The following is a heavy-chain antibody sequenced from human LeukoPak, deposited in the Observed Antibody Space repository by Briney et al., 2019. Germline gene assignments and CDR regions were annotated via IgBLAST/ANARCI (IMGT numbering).Heavy chain of an antibody. J-gene: IGHJ3*02. CDR3: ARDDRHYGSGAAFDI. CDR1: GFTFSRYW. Sequence: GGSLRLSCAASGFTFSRYWMHWVRQGPGKGLVWVSRINTDGSTTIYADSVKGRFTISRDNAKNTLYLQMNSLRAEDTAVYYCARDDRHYGSGAAFDIWGQGTMFTVSS. V-gene: IGHV3-74*01. D-gene: IGHD3-10*01. CDR2: INTDGSTT.